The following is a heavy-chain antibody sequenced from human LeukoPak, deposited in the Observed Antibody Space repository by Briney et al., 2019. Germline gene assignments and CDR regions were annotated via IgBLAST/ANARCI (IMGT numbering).Heavy chain of an antibody. Sequence: ASVKVSCKASGYTFTSYGISWVRQAPGQGLEWMGWINPNSGGTNYAQKFQGRVTMTRDTSISTAYMELSRLRSDDTAVYYCARVVNSYGDDYWGQGTLVTVSS. CDR1: GYTFTSYG. CDR2: INPNSGGT. J-gene: IGHJ4*02. V-gene: IGHV1-2*02. CDR3: ARVVNSYGDDY. D-gene: IGHD5-18*01.